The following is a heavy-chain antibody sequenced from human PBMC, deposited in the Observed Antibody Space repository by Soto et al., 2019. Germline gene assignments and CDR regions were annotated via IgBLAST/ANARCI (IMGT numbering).Heavy chain of an antibody. CDR2: IIPIFGTA. CDR1: GGSFSSYA. J-gene: IGHJ4*02. V-gene: IGHV1-69*13. D-gene: IGHD1-26*01. Sequence: SVKVSYKASGGSFSSYAIIWVRQAPGQGLEWMGGIIPIFGTANYAQKFQGRVTITADESTSKAYMELSSLRSADTAVYYCARGIHGVGAIEDWGQGTMVTVSS. CDR3: ARGIHGVGAIED.